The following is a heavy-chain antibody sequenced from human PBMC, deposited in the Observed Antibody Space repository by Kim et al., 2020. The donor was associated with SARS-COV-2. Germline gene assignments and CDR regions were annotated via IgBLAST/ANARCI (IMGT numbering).Heavy chain of an antibody. J-gene: IGHJ6*02. CDR3: ARYYYYGMDV. CDR1: GGSVSGYY. V-gene: IGHV4-34*01. Sequence: SETLSLTCAVYGGSVSGYYWSWIRQPPGKGLEWIGEINHSGSTNYNPSLKSRVTISVDTSKNQFSLKLSSVTAADTAVYYCARYYYYGMDVWGQGTTVTVSS. CDR2: INHSGST.